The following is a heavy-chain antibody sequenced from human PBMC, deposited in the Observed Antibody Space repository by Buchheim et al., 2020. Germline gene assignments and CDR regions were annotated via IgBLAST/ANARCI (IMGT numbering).Heavy chain of an antibody. V-gene: IGHV1-69*02. CDR2: IIPILGIA. D-gene: IGHD5-24*01. CDR3: ARVPDRWLDEYYYYGMDV. CDR1: GGTFSSYT. J-gene: IGHJ6*02. Sequence: QVQLVQSGAEVKKPGSSVKVSCKASGGTFSSYTISWVRQAPGQGLEWIGRIIPILGIANYAQKFQGRVTITADKSTSTAYMELSSLRSEDTAVYYCARVPDRWLDEYYYYGMDVWGQGTT.